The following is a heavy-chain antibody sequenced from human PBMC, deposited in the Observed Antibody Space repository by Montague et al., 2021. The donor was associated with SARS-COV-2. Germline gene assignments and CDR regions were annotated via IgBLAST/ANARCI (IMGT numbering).Heavy chain of an antibody. CDR1: GSNFTNYW. J-gene: IGHJ5*02. CDR3: ARQPGAYSGSLDFVP. CDR2: VYPGDSET. Sequence: QSGAEVKKPGESLKISCKDSGSNFTNYWIGWVRQLPGKGLEWMGIVYPGDSETRYSPSFHGLVTISVDKSISTAFLQWSSLRASDTAMYYCARQPGAYSGSLDFVPWGQGTLVTVSS. D-gene: IGHD3-10*01. V-gene: IGHV5-51*01.